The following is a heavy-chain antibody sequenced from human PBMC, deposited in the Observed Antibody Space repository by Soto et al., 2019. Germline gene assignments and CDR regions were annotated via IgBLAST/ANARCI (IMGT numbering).Heavy chain of an antibody. CDR3: ARDYNYAPDY. J-gene: IGHJ4*02. Sequence: GASVKVSCKASGYTFTSYGISWVRQAPGQGLEWMGWIYGHSGDTHYAQKFQDRVAMTIDTSTSTAFMELRSLRSDDTAVYYCARDYNYAPDYRGQGTLVTVSS. CDR1: GYTFTSYG. V-gene: IGHV1-18*01. CDR2: IYGHSGDT. D-gene: IGHD5-12*01.